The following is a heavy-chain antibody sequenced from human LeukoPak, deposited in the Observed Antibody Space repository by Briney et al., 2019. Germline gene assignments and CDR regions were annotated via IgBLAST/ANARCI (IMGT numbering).Heavy chain of an antibody. V-gene: IGHV4-61*01. D-gene: IGHD4-11*01. CDR2: IYYSGST. CDR3: ARDSVTYYYYYMDV. Sequence: SETLSLTCTVSGGSISSGSYYWSWIRQPPGKGLEWIGYIYYSGSTNYNPSLKSRVTISVDTSKNQFSLKLSSVTAADTAVYYCARDSVTYYYYYMDVWGRGTTVTVSS. J-gene: IGHJ6*03. CDR1: GGSISSGSYY.